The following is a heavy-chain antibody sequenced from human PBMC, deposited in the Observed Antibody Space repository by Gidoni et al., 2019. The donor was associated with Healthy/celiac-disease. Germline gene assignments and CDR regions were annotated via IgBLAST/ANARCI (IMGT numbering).Heavy chain of an antibody. CDR2: IYYSGST. J-gene: IGHJ3*02. Sequence: QVPLQESGPGLVKPSETLSLTCTVSGGSISSYYWSWIRQPPGKGLEWIGYIYYSGSTNYNPSLKSRVTISVDTSKNQFSLKLSSVTAADTAVYYCARHDTAIDAFDIWGQGTMVTVSS. CDR1: GGSISSYY. D-gene: IGHD5-18*01. V-gene: IGHV4-59*08. CDR3: ARHDTAIDAFDI.